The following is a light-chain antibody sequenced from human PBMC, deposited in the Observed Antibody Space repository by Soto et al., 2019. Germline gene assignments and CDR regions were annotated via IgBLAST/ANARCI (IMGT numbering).Light chain of an antibody. V-gene: IGKV1-27*01. CDR2: GAS. Sequence: DIQMTQSPSSLTASIGDRVTISCRASQGFSNSLAWYQQKPGKVPTLLIYGASILQSGVPSRFSGGGSGTEVTLTISCLQPEDVATYFCQKYDSAPRTFGGGTKVEIK. CDR3: QKYDSAPRT. J-gene: IGKJ4*01. CDR1: QGFSNS.